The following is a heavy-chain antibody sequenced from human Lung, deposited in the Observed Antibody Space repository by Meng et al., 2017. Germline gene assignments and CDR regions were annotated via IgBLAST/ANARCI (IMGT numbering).Heavy chain of an antibody. J-gene: IGHJ4*02. CDR3: ARGPTTMAHDFDY. Sequence: QVPLKQWGAGLLKPSETLSLTCFVSGGSFSDYYWGWIRQPPGKGLEWIGEINHSGSTNYNPSLESRATISVDTSQNNLSLKLSSVTAADSAVYYCARGPTTMAHDFDYWGQGTLVTVSS. D-gene: IGHD4-11*01. CDR1: GGSFSDYY. CDR2: INHSGST. V-gene: IGHV4-34*01.